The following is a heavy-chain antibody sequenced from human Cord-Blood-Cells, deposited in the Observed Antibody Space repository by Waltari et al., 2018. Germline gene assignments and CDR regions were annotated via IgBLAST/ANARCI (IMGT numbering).Heavy chain of an antibody. CDR2: IYHSGST. Sequence: QVQLQESGPGLVKPSATLSLTSAVSGDSNGMGYYWGWIRQPPGKGLEWIGSIYHSGSTYYHPSLKSRVTISVDTSKNQFSLKLSSVTAADTAVYYCARGGLIVGAHFDYWGQGTLVTVSS. CDR3: ARGGLIVGAHFDY. CDR1: GDSNGMGYY. D-gene: IGHD1-26*01. J-gene: IGHJ4*02. V-gene: IGHV4-38-2*01.